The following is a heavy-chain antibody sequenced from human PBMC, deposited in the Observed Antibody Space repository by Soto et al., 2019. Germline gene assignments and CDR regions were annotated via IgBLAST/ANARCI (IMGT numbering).Heavy chain of an antibody. CDR2: IGYDGSNK. CDR3: ARVVAQLVPPYYGMDV. J-gene: IGHJ6*02. D-gene: IGHD6-6*01. V-gene: IGHV3-33*01. Sequence: QVQLVESGGGVVQPGRSLRLSCAASGFTFSSYGMHWVRQAPGKGLEWVAVIGYDGSNKYYADSVKGRFTISRDNSKTTLYLQMNSLRAEDTAVYYCARVVAQLVPPYYGMDVWVQGTTVTVSS. CDR1: GFTFSSYG.